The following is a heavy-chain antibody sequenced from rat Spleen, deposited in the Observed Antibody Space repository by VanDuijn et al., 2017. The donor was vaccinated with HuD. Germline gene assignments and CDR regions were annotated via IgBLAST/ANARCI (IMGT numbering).Heavy chain of an antibody. CDR2: ITTGGGDT. Sequence: EVQLVESGGDLVQPGRSLKLSCAASGFSFSDFDMAWVRQTPTKGLEWVASITTGGGDTYYRDSVKGRFTVSRDNEKSTLYLQMDRLRSEDTATYYCARFGGLRNWFAYWGQGVLVTVSS. CDR1: GFSFSDFD. CDR3: ARFGGLRNWFAY. D-gene: IGHD4-3*01. J-gene: IGHJ3*01. V-gene: IGHV5S23*01.